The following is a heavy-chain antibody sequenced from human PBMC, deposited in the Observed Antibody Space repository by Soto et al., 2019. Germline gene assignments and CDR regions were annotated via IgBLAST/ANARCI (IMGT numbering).Heavy chain of an antibody. J-gene: IGHJ4*02. CDR2: ISASGTHI. CDR1: ILTFSTSA. V-gene: IGHV3-23*01. D-gene: IGHD2-21*02. Sequence: EAQLLESGGTLVQPGGSLKLSCAATILTFSTSAMIWVRQTPGKGLEWVSSISASGTHIYYADSVKGRFTITSANSRVTLFLQRNSLGAEDAAIYYCAKDRDDTAGAGSGFHYWGQGTLVTVSS. CDR3: AKDRDDTAGAGSGFHY.